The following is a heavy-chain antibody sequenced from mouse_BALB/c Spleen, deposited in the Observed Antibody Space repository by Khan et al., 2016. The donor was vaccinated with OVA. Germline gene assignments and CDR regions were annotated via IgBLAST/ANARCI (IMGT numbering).Heavy chain of an antibody. CDR2: IDPFSGDT. Sequence: EVQLQQSGPELMKPGASVKISCKASGYSFTSYYIHWVMESHGKSLEWIGYIDPFSGDTTYNQKFKGKATLTVDKSSSTAYILLSNLTSEDSAVYYCTIHGYVAWFTYWGQGTLVTVAA. CDR1: GYSFTSYY. V-gene: IGHV1S135*01. D-gene: IGHD2-2*01. CDR3: TIHGYVAWFTY. J-gene: IGHJ3*01.